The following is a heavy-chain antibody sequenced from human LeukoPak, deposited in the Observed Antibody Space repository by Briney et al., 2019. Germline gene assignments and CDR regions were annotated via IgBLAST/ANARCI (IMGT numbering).Heavy chain of an antibody. J-gene: IGHJ6*02. Sequence: SETLSLTCTVSGGSISSYYWSWIRQPPGKGLEWIGYIYYSGSTNYNPSLKSRVTISVDTSKNQFSLKLSSVTAADTAVYYCATDYYDSSGYYYYYGMDVWGQGTTVTVSS. CDR1: GGSISSYY. CDR2: IYYSGST. CDR3: ATDYYDSSGYYYYYGMDV. D-gene: IGHD3-22*01. V-gene: IGHV4-59*01.